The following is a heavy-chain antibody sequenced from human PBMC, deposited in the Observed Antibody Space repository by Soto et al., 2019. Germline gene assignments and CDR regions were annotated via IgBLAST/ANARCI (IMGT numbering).Heavy chain of an antibody. CDR3: ARGPWVVTDITVFDY. Sequence: GGSLRLSCGASGFTFDDYAMHWVRQGPGKGLEWVSGISWNSGSIAYADSVKGRFTISRDNSKNTLYLQINNLRAEDTAIYYCARGPWVVTDITVFDYWGQGTLVTVSS. J-gene: IGHJ4*02. D-gene: IGHD2-21*02. V-gene: IGHV3-9*01. CDR2: ISWNSGSI. CDR1: GFTFDDYA.